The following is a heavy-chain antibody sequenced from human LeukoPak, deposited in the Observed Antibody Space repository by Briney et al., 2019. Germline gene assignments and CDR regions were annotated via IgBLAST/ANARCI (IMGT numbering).Heavy chain of an antibody. CDR2: INAGNGNR. CDR1: GYTFTSYA. V-gene: IGHV1-3*01. J-gene: IGHJ4*02. Sequence: ASVKVSCKASGYTFTSYAMHWVRQAPGQRLEWMGWINAGNGNRKYSQKFQGRVTVTRNTSVSTAYKELSSLRSEDTAVYYCARERITMVRGGGPIDYWGQGTLATDSS. CDR3: ARERITMVRGGGPIDY. D-gene: IGHD3-10*01.